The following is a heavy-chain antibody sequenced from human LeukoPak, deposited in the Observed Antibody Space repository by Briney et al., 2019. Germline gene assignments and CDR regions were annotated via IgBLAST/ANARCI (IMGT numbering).Heavy chain of an antibody. CDR1: GGSISSSSYY. CDR3: ARHPLGITFGGVIVSNYFDY. Sequence: SETLSLTCTVSGGSISSSSYYWGWIRQPPGKGLEWIGSIYYSGSTYYNPSLKSRVTIPVDTSKNRFSLKLSSVTAADTAVYYCARHPLGITFGGVIVSNYFDYWGQGTLVTVSS. V-gene: IGHV4-39*01. CDR2: IYYSGST. J-gene: IGHJ4*02. D-gene: IGHD3-16*02.